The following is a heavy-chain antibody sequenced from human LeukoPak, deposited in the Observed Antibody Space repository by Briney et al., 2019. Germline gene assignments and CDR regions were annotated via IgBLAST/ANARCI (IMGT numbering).Heavy chain of an antibody. J-gene: IGHJ4*02. CDR2: ISGYNGNT. CDR3: ARSSLGTITAGPFDY. D-gene: IGHD5-12*01. Sequence: ASVKVSCKASGYTFSSYGTAWVRQAPGQGLEWMGWISGYNGNTNYAQKLQGRVSMTTDTSTTTAYMELRSLTSDDTALYYCARSSLGTITAGPFDYWGQGTLVTVPS. V-gene: IGHV1-18*01. CDR1: GYTFSSYG.